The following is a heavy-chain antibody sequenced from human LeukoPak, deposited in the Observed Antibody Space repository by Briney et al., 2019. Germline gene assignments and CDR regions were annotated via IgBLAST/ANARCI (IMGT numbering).Heavy chain of an antibody. D-gene: IGHD2-2*01. CDR3: AREALGYCSSTSCYVWFDP. CDR1: GYTFTSYG. Sequence: GASVKVSCKASGYTFTSYGISWVRQAPGQGLEWMGWISAHNGNTNYAQKLQGRVTMTTDTSTSTAYMELRSLRSDDTAVYYCAREALGYCSSTSCYVWFDPWGQGTLVTVSS. CDR2: ISAHNGNT. J-gene: IGHJ5*02. V-gene: IGHV1-18*04.